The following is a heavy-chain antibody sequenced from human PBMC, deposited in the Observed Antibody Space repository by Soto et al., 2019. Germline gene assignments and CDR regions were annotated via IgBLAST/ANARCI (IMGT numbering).Heavy chain of an antibody. Sequence: PGGSLRLSCAASGFTFSGSAMHWVRQASGKGLEWVGRIRSKANSYATAYAASVKGRFTISRDDSKNTAYLQMNSLKTEDTAVYYWNTGRTTSRDSWGQGTLVTVSS. CDR2: IRSKANSYAT. J-gene: IGHJ4*02. CDR3: NTGRTTSRDS. V-gene: IGHV3-73*01. D-gene: IGHD1-1*01. CDR1: GFTFSGSA.